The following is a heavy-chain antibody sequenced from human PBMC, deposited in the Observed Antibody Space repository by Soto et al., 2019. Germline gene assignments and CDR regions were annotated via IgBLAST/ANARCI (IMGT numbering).Heavy chain of an antibody. CDR2: IIPIFGTA. J-gene: IGHJ4*02. V-gene: IGHV1-69*01. CDR3: ARDRSEVVPAAMFDY. CDR1: GGTFSSYA. D-gene: IGHD2-2*01. Sequence: QVQLVQSGAEVKKPGSSVKDSCKASGGTFSSYAISWVRQAPGQGLEWMGGIIPIFGTANYAQKFQGRVTITADESTSTAYMELSSLRSEDTAVYYCARDRSEVVPAAMFDYWGQGTLVTVSS.